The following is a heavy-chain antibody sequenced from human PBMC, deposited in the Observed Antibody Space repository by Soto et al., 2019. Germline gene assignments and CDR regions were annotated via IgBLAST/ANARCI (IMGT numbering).Heavy chain of an antibody. D-gene: IGHD3-22*01. CDR1: GYTFTSYG. J-gene: IGHJ3*02. CDR3: ARPGYYDSSGYKRGNAFDI. V-gene: IGHV1-18*01. CDR2: ISAYNGNT. Sequence: QVQLVQSGAEVKKPGASVKVSCKASGYTFTSYGISWVRQAPGQGLEWMGWISAYNGNTNYAQKPQGRVTMTTAPSTSTAYMELRSLRSDDTAVYYCARPGYYDSSGYKRGNAFDIWGQGTMVTVSS.